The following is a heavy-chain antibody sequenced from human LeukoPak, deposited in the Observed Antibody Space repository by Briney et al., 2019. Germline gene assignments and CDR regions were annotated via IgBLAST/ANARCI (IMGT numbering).Heavy chain of an antibody. J-gene: IGHJ4*02. D-gene: IGHD4/OR15-4a*01. CDR1: GFTFSNYE. Sequence: GGSLRLSCAASGFTFSNYEMNWVRQAPGKGLEWVSYIISSCSTIYYADSVKGRFTISRENAKKSLDLQMNSLRAEDTAVYYCARDTLGEGEDANYAVYYFDYWGKGTPVTVSS. CDR3: ARDTLGEGEDANYAVYYFDY. CDR2: IISSCSTI. V-gene: IGHV3-48*03.